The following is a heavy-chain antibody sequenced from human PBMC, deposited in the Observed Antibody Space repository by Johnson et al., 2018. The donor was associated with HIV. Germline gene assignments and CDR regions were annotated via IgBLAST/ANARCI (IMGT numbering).Heavy chain of an antibody. V-gene: IGHV3-66*01. CDR1: GFTFSSYW. CDR3: AKSESSSWYENAFDI. D-gene: IGHD6-13*01. J-gene: IGHJ3*02. Sequence: VQLVESGGGLVQPGGSLRLSCAASGFTFSSYWMSWVRQAPGKGLEWLSVLYSDGRTFYADSVKGRFTISRDSSKNTLFLHMNSLRAEDTALYYCAKSESSSWYENAFDIWGQGTMVTVSS. CDR2: LYSDGRT.